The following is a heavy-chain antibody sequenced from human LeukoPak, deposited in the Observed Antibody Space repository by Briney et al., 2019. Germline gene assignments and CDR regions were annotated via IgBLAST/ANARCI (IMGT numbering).Heavy chain of an antibody. J-gene: IGHJ4*02. V-gene: IGHV3-30*18. CDR3: AKEFGYSYGIFDY. CDR1: GFTFSSYG. Sequence: GRSLRLSCAASGFTFSSYGMHWVRQAPGKGLEWVAVISYDGSNKYYADSVKGRFTISRDNSKNTLYLQMNSLRAEDTAVYYCAKEFGYSYGIFDYWGQGTLVTVPS. D-gene: IGHD5-18*01. CDR2: ISYDGSNK.